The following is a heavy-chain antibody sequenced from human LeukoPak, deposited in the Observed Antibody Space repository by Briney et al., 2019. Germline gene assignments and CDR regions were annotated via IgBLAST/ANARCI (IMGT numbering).Heavy chain of an antibody. Sequence: GGSLRLSCAASGFTFSSYAMSWVRQAPGKGLEWVSAISGSGGSTYYADSVKGRFTISRDNSKNTLYLQMNSLRAEDTAVYYCAKDLPRGDFWSGVKAYFDYWGQGTLVTVSS. CDR2: ISGSGGST. CDR3: AKDLPRGDFWSGVKAYFDY. D-gene: IGHD3-3*01. CDR1: GFTFSSYA. V-gene: IGHV3-23*01. J-gene: IGHJ4*02.